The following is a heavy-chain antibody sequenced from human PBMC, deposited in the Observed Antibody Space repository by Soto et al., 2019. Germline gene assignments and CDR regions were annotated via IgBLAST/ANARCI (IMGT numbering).Heavy chain of an antibody. D-gene: IGHD1-26*01. J-gene: IGHJ3*01. V-gene: IGHV3-74*01. CDR2: IHSDGSST. Sequence: EVQLVESGGGLVRPGGSLRLSCAASGFTFSYYWMHWVRQAPGKGLVWVSRIHSDGSSTPYADFVKGRFIISRDNARNTVDLQMNSVRVEDTAVYYCARWDRGAFDLWGQGTVVTVSS. CDR3: ARWDRGAFDL. CDR1: GFTFSYYW.